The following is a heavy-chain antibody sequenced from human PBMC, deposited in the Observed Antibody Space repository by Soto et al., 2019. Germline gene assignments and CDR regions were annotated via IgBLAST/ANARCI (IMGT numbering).Heavy chain of an antibody. J-gene: IGHJ4*02. CDR1: GGSFSGYY. V-gene: IGHV4-34*01. CDR3: ALRPKNWYSSSWNLGY. Sequence: PSETLSLTCAVYGGSFSGYYWSWIRQPPGKGLEWIGEINHSGSTNYNPSLKSRVTISVDTSKNQFSLKLSSVTAADTAVYYCALRPKNWYSSSWNLGYWGQGTLVTVSS. D-gene: IGHD6-13*01. CDR2: INHSGST.